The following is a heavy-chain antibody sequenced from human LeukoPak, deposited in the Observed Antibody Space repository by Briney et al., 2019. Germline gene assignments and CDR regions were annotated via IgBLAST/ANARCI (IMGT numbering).Heavy chain of an antibody. CDR1: GGSISSGDYY. CDR3: AREKDVDYYGSGSYYNWFDP. Sequence: PSQTLSLTCTVSGGSISSGDYYWSWIRQPPGKGLEGIGYIYYSGSTYYNPSLKTRVTISVDTSKNQFPLKLSSVTAADTAVYYCAREKDVDYYGSGSYYNWFDPWGQGTLVTVSS. CDR2: IYYSGST. J-gene: IGHJ5*02. V-gene: IGHV4-30-4*08. D-gene: IGHD3-10*01.